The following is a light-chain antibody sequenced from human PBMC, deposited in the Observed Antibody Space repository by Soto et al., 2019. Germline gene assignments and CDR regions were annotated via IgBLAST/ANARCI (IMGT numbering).Light chain of an antibody. V-gene: IGLV2-14*01. Sequence: QSVLTQPASVSGSPGQSITISCTGTSSDVGGYNLVSWYQQYPDKAPKLMIFDVNTRPSGVSNRFSGSKSGNTASLTVSGLQAEDEADYYCSSYAGSLYVFGTGTKLTVL. CDR2: DVN. CDR1: SSDVGGYNL. J-gene: IGLJ1*01. CDR3: SSYAGSLYV.